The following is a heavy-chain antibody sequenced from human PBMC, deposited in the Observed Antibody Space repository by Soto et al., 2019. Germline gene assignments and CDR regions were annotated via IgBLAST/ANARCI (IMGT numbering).Heavy chain of an antibody. CDR2: ISSSSSTI. D-gene: IGHD1-26*01. V-gene: IGHV3-48*02. CDR3: ARNSFIVGATSHAFDI. CDR1: GFTFSSYS. Sequence: GSLRLSCAASGFTFSSYSMNWVRQAPGKGLEWVSYISSSSSTIYYADSVKGRFTISRDNAKNSLYLQMNSLRDEDTAVYYCARNSFIVGATSHAFDIWGQGTMVTVSS. J-gene: IGHJ3*02.